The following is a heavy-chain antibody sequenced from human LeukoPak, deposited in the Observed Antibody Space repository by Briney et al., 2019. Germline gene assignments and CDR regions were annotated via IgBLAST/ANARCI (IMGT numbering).Heavy chain of an antibody. Sequence: GGSLRLSCAASGFTFSSYGMHWVRQAPGKGLEWVAVIWYDGSNKYYADSVKGRFTISRDNSKNTLYLQMNSLRAEDTAVYYCARDRGGYDFRYFDLWGRGTLVTVSS. CDR2: IWYDGSNK. D-gene: IGHD5-12*01. CDR1: GFTFSSYG. V-gene: IGHV3-33*01. CDR3: ARDRGGYDFRYFDL. J-gene: IGHJ2*01.